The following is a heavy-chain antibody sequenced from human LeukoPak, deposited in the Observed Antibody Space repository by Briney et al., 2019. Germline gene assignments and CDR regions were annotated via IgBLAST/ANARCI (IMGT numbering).Heavy chain of an antibody. V-gene: IGHV3-33*01. CDR1: RFTFTSYG. CDR2: IWYDGSNK. J-gene: IGHJ4*02. CDR3: ASALDSLDRGSCLDY. Sequence: PGGPLRLSPVPSRFTFTSYGMYVVRPAPGKGLEWVAVIWYDGSNKYYADSVKGRFTISRDNSKNMLYLQMNSLRAENTAGYYCASALDSLDRGSCLDYWGQGTLVTVS. D-gene: IGHD2-2*01.